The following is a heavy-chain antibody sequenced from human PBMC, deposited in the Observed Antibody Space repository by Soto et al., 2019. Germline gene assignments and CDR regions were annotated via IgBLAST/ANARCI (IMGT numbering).Heavy chain of an antibody. CDR3: ARDTGYYGSGSYYDYYYYGMDV. J-gene: IGHJ6*02. Sequence: PGGSLRLSCAASGFTFSSYAMHWVRQAPGKGLEWVAVISYDGSNKYYADSVKGRFTISRDNSKNTLYLQMNSLRAEDTAVYYCARDTGYYGSGSYYDYYYYGMDVWGQGTTVTVSS. CDR2: ISYDGSNK. V-gene: IGHV3-30-3*01. D-gene: IGHD3-10*01. CDR1: GFTFSSYA.